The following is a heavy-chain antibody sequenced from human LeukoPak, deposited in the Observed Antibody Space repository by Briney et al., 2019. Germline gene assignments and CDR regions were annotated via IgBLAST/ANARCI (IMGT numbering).Heavy chain of an antibody. CDR3: AREITSIAAAGTIWFDP. V-gene: IGHV4-34*09. Sequence: SETLSLTCAVYGGSFSGYYWSWIRQPPGKGLEWIGEINHSGSTYYNPSLKSRVTISVDTSKNQFSLKLSSVTAADTAVYYCAREITSIAAAGTIWFDPWGQGTLVTVSS. D-gene: IGHD6-13*01. CDR2: INHSGST. J-gene: IGHJ5*02. CDR1: GGSFSGYY.